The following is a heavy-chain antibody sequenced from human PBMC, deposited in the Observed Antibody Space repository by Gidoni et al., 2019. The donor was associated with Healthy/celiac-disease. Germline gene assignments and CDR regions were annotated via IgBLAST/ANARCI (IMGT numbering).Heavy chain of an antibody. V-gene: IGHV3-30*18. Sequence: QVQLVESGGGVVQPGRSLRLSCAASGFTLSSYGMHWVRQAQGKGLEGVAVISDDESNKYDADAVKGRFTISRYNSKNTLYLQMNSLRAEDTAVYYCAKDQYSGLDTNPVDYWGQGTLVTVSS. CDR1: GFTLSSYG. CDR2: ISDDESNK. J-gene: IGHJ4*02. D-gene: IGHD6-19*01. CDR3: AKDQYSGLDTNPVDY.